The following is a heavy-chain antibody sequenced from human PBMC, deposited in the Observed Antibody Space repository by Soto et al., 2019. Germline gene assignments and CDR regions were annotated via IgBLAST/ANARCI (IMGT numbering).Heavy chain of an antibody. CDR2: INPNSGGT. CDR1: GYTFTGYN. J-gene: IGHJ5*02. V-gene: IGHV1-2*02. CDR3: AGGSGTSSNWFDP. D-gene: IGHD1-7*01. Sequence: SVKVSCKASGYTFTGYNIHWVRQAPGQGLEWMGWINPNSGGTYFLQKFQGRVTMTRDTSISTAYMKLSNLRSDDTAVYYCAGGSGTSSNWFDPWGEGTLVTVSS.